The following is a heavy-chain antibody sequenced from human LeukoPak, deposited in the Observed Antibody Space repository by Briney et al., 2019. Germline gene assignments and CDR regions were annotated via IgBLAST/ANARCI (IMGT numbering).Heavy chain of an antibody. CDR3: ARGMDYYDSSGFWY. CDR2: IYYSGST. V-gene: IGHV4-59*01. J-gene: IGHJ4*02. Sequence: PSETLSLTCTVSGGSISSYYWSWIRQPPGKGLEWIGYIYYSGSTNYNPSLKSRVTISVDTSKNQFSLKLSSVTAADTAVYYCARGMDYYDSSGFWYWGQGTLVTVSS. D-gene: IGHD3-22*01. CDR1: GGSISSYY.